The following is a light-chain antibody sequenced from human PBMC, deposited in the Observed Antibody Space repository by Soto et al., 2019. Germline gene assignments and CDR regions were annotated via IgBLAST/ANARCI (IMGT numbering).Light chain of an antibody. CDR1: QSFSSRY. Sequence: EIVLTQSPGTLSLSPGERATLSCRASQSFSSRYLAWYQQKPGQAPRLLIHGASSRATGIPDRFSGSGSGTDFTLTISRLEPEDFAVYYCQQYGSTHPYTFGQGTKLEIK. V-gene: IGKV3-20*01. J-gene: IGKJ2*01. CDR3: QQYGSTHPYT. CDR2: GAS.